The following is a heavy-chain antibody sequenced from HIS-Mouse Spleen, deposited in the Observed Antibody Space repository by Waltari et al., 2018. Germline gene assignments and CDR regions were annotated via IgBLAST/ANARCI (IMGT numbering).Heavy chain of an antibody. V-gene: IGHV4-39*07. CDR3: AREIPYSSSWYDWYFDL. CDR2: IYYSGST. J-gene: IGHJ2*01. Sequence: QLQLQESGPGLVKPSETLSPTCTVSGGSIRSRSYYWGRSRQPPGKGLEWIGSIYYSGSTYYNPSLKSRVTISVDTSKNQFSLKLSSVTAADTAVYYCAREIPYSSSWYDWYFDLWGRGTLVTVSS. D-gene: IGHD6-13*01. CDR1: GGSIRSRSYY.